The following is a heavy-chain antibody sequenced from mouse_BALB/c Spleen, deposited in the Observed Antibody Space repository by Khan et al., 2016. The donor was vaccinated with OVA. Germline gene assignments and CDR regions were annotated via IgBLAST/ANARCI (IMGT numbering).Heavy chain of an antibody. J-gene: IGHJ2*01. CDR2: ISSGGSYT. V-gene: IGHV5-6-4*01. CDR3: TRDRGYYGSNPYFDY. D-gene: IGHD1-1*01. Sequence: EVALVASGGGLVRPGGSQKLSCAASGFSFSSYSMSWVRQTPEKRLEWVATISSGGSYTYYPDSVKGRFTISRDNAKNNLYLQMSSLKSEDTAMYYCTRDRGYYGSNPYFDYWGQGTTLTVSS. CDR1: GFSFSSYS.